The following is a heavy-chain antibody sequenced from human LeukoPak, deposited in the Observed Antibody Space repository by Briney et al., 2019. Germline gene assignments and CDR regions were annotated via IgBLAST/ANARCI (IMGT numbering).Heavy chain of an antibody. CDR3: AKDTGSWYGRGYYFDY. Sequence: GGSLRLSCAASGFTFSSYSMNWVRQAPGKGLEWVSYISSSSSTIYYADSVKGRFTISRDNAKNSLYLQMNSLRAEDTAVYYCAKDTGSWYGRGYYFDYWGQGTLVTVSS. CDR2: ISSSSSTI. CDR1: GFTFSSYS. D-gene: IGHD6-13*01. V-gene: IGHV3-48*01. J-gene: IGHJ4*02.